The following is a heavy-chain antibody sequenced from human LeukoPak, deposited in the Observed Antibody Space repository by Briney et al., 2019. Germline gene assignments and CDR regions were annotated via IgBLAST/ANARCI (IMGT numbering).Heavy chain of an antibody. D-gene: IGHD5-12*01. J-gene: IGHJ4*02. CDR1: GFTFSSYW. CDR2: IKQDGSER. V-gene: IGHV3-7*01. Sequence: GGSLRLSCAASGFTFSSYWMGWVRQAPGKGLEWVANIKQDGSERYYVDSVKGRFTISRDNAKNSLYLQMNSLRAEDTAVYYCASPGGATDLDYWGQGTLVTVSS. CDR3: ASPGGATDLDY.